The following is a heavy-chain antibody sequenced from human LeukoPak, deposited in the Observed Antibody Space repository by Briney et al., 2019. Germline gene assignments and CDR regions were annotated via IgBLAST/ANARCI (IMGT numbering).Heavy chain of an antibody. Sequence: GSLRLSCAASGFTFTTYWMSWVRQAPGKGLEWVSAINGSGGSTYYADSVKGRFTISRDNSKNTLYLQMNSLRAEDTAVYYCAKVRAVAGEYDYWGQGTLVTVSS. D-gene: IGHD6-19*01. CDR3: AKVRAVAGEYDY. CDR1: GFTFTTYW. V-gene: IGHV3-23*01. J-gene: IGHJ4*02. CDR2: INGSGGST.